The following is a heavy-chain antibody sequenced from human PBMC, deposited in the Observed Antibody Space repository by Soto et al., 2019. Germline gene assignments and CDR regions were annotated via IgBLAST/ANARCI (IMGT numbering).Heavy chain of an antibody. J-gene: IGHJ4*01. CDR2: INPSNGRT. Sequence: ASVKVSCKASGYAFSSNYIHWVRQAPGQGLEWMGVINPSNGRTTYAQNFQDRVTMTRDTSTCTVYIELRSLSSDDTAVYYCARRGFDYWG. CDR1: GYAFSSNY. V-gene: IGHV1-46*01. CDR3: ARRGFDY.